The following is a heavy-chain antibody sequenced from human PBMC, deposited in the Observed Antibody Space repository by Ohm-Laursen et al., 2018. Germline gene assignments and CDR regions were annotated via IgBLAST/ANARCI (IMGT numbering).Heavy chain of an antibody. D-gene: IGHD1-26*01. CDR3: AGRGY. CDR1: GFTLSSYE. CDR2: VSRSGTTI. V-gene: IGHV3-48*03. J-gene: IGHJ4*02. Sequence: GSLRLSCTASGFTLSSYEMNWVRQAPGKGLEWVSYVSRSGTTIYYADSVKGRFTISRDNAKNSVYLQMSSLRAEDTAVYYCAGRGYWGQGTLVTVSS.